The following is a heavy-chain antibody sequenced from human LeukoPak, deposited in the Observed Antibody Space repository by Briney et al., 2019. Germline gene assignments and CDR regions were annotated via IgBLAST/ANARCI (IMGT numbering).Heavy chain of an antibody. Sequence: SETLSLTCTVSGGSITNYYWTWIRQPPGKGLEWIGYIHYSGSTYYNPSLKSRVTISVDTSKNQFSLKLSSVTAADTAVYYCARDHDGYFDYWGQGTLVTVSS. CDR1: GGSITNYY. CDR3: ARDHDGYFDY. CDR2: IHYSGST. D-gene: IGHD3-16*01. J-gene: IGHJ4*02. V-gene: IGHV4-59*01.